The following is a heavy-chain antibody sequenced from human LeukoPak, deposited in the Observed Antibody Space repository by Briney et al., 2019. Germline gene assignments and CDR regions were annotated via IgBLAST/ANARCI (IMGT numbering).Heavy chain of an antibody. Sequence: GGSLRLSCAASGFTFSSYGMHWVRQAPGKGLEWVAFIRYDGSNKYYADSVKGRFTISRDNSKNTLYLQMNSLRAEDTAVYYCAKDLRLSLPLLKRDYWGQGTLVTVSS. J-gene: IGHJ4*02. CDR2: IRYDGSNK. V-gene: IGHV3-30*02. CDR1: GFTFSSYG. CDR3: AKDLRLSLPLLKRDY.